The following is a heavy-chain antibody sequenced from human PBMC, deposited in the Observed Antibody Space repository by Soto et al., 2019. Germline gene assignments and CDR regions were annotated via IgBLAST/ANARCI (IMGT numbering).Heavy chain of an antibody. CDR3: VREIASRL. CDR1: GFTFTSYW. CDR2: INKDGSEK. D-gene: IGHD2-21*01. J-gene: IGHJ6*04. V-gene: IGHV3-7*01. Sequence: VQVVESGGGLVQPGGSLRLYCAASGFTFTSYWMTWVRQAPGRGLEWVANINKDGSEKYYVDSVKGRFTISRDNAKSSLFLQMNSLRADDAAVYYCVREIASRLWGKGTTVIVSS.